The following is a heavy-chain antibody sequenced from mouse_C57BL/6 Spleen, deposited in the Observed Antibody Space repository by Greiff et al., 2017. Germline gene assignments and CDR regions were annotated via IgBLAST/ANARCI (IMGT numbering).Heavy chain of an antibody. D-gene: IGHD2-2*01. V-gene: IGHV1-69*01. Sequence: QVQLQQSGAELVMPGASVKLSCKASGYTFTSYWMHWVKQRPGQGLEWIGEIDPSDSYTNYNQKFQGKSTLTVDKSSSTAYMQHSSLTSEASAVYDDARGGYGYPGCWGEGTTLTVSS. CDR2: IDPSDSYT. CDR1: GYTFTSYW. J-gene: IGHJ2*01. CDR3: ARGGYGYPGC.